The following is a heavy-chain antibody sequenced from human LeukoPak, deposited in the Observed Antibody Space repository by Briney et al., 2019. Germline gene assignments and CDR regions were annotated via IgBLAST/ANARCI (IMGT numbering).Heavy chain of an antibody. J-gene: IGHJ4*02. Sequence: KSSETLSLTCTVSGGSISSSSYYWGWIRQPPRKGLEWIGSIYYSGSTYYNPSLKSRVTISVDTSKNQFSLKLSSVTAADTAVYYSTRLWAQFPYYFYYWGQGTLVTVSS. CDR2: IYYSGST. D-gene: IGHD3-16*01. CDR1: GGSISSSSYY. CDR3: TRLWAQFPYYFYY. V-gene: IGHV4-39*01.